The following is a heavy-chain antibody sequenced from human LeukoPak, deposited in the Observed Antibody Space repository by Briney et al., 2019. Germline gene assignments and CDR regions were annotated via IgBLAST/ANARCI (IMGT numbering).Heavy chain of an antibody. CDR1: GFTFGDCA. D-gene: IGHD1-26*01. J-gene: IGHJ4*02. V-gene: IGHV3-49*04. CDR3: TRVAITLVGSYDHYFDY. CDR2: IRSKAYGGTP. Sequence: PGRSLRLSCAASGFTFGDCAMSWVRQAPGKGLEWVSLIRSKAYGGTPEYAASVKDRFTISRDDSKSIAYLQMSSLKTEDTAVYYCTRVAITLVGSYDHYFDYWGQGTPVTVSS.